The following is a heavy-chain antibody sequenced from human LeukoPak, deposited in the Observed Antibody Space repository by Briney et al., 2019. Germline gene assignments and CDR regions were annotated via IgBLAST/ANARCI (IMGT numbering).Heavy chain of an antibody. D-gene: IGHD5-12*01. CDR1: GGSISSYY. J-gene: IGHJ4*02. CDR3: AGGLRLEYLYDY. CDR2: IYYTGST. V-gene: IGHV4-59*01. Sequence: SETLSLTCTVSGGSISSYYCSWIRQPPGKGLEWIGYIYYTGSTNYNPSLKSRVTISVDTSKNQFSLKLSSVTAADTAVYYCAGGLRLEYLYDYWGRGTLVTVSS.